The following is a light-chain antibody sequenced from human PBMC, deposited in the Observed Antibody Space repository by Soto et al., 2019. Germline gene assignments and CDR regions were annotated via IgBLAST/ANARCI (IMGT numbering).Light chain of an antibody. J-gene: IGKJ3*01. CDR3: QKSNSALPA. CDR2: AAS. CDR1: QGISNY. Sequence: DIQMTQSPSSLSASVGGRVTITCRASQGISNYLAWYQQKPGKVPKLLIYAASTLQSGVPSRFSGSGSGTDFIHTISSLQPEDGATYYFQKSNSALPAFGPGTKVDI. V-gene: IGKV1-27*01.